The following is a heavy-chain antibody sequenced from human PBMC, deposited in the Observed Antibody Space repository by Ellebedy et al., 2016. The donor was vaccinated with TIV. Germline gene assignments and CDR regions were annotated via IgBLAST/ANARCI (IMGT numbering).Heavy chain of an antibody. V-gene: IGHV3-48*01. CDR3: ASDYGPMDV. D-gene: IGHD4-17*01. Sequence: GESLKISXAASGFTFSSYSMNWVRQAPGKGLEWVSYISSSSSTIYYADSVKGRFTISRDNAKNSLYLQMNSLRAEDTAVYYCASDYGPMDVWGQGTTVTVSS. CDR1: GFTFSSYS. J-gene: IGHJ6*02. CDR2: ISSSSSTI.